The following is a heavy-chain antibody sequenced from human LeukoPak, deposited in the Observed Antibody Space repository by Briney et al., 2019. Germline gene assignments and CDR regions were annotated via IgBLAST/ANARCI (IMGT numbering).Heavy chain of an antibody. J-gene: IGHJ4*02. CDR1: DGSFSGYY. CDR3: ARGPHTGVNYYDSSGYYY. CDR2: INPSGST. D-gene: IGHD3-22*01. V-gene: IGHV4-34*01. Sequence: PSETLSLTCAVYDGSFSGYYWSWIRQPPGKGLEWIGEINPSGSTNYNPSLKSRVTMSVDTSKNQFSLKLSSVTAADTAVYYCARGPHTGVNYYDSSGYYYWGQGTLVTVSS.